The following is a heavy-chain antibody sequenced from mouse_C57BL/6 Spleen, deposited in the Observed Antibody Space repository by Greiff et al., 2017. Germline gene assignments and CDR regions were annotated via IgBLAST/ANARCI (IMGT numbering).Heavy chain of an antibody. CDR2: ISNKAKNHAT. Sequence: EVKVEESGGGLVQPGGSMKLSCAASGFTFSDAWMDWVRQSPAKGLEWVADISNKAKNHATYYGESVKGRFTISRADSKISVYLQMNSLIAEDTGIYYCTRCYGYNEDYYYAMDYWGQGTSVTVSS. V-gene: IGHV6-6*01. D-gene: IGHD2-2*01. J-gene: IGHJ4*01. CDR3: TRCYGYNEDYYYAMDY. CDR1: GFTFSDAW.